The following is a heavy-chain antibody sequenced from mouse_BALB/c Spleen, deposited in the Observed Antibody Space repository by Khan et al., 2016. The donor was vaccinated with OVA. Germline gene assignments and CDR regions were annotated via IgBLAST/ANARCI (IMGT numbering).Heavy chain of an antibody. D-gene: IGHD1-1*02. CDR1: GYTFTTYW. J-gene: IGHJ3*01. CDR2: INPSTGYT. CDR3: TRRGLYGLFAF. V-gene: IGHV1-7*01. Sequence: VQLVESGAELAKPGASVKMSCTASGYTFTTYWIHWVKQRPGQGLEWIGYINPSTGYTEYNQKFKDKATLTTDKSSSAAYMQLSSLTSEDSVVYYCTRRGLYGLFAFWGQGTLVTVSA.